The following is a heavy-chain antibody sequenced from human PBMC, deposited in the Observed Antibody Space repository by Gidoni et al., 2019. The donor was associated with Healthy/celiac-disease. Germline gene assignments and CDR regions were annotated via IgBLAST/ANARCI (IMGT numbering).Heavy chain of an antibody. Sequence: QVQLQQWGAGLLKPSETLSLTCAVYGGSFSGYYWSWIRQPPGKGLEWIGEINHSGSTNYNPSLKSRVTISVDTSKNQFSLKLSSVTAADTAVYYCARGGVVPAFLRGYNWFDPWGQGTLVTVSS. V-gene: IGHV4-34*01. D-gene: IGHD2-2*01. CDR2: INHSGST. CDR1: GGSFSGYY. J-gene: IGHJ5*02. CDR3: ARGGVVPAFLRGYNWFDP.